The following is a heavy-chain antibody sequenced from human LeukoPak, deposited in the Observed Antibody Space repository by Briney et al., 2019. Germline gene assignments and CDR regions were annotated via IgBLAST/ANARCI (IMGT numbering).Heavy chain of an antibody. Sequence: GGSLRLSCAASGFTFDDYTMHWVRQAPGKGLEWVSLISWDGGSTYYADSVKGRFTISRDNSKNSLYLQMNSLRTEDTALYYCAKDIRRWLQLEGARGTGFDYWGQGTLVTVSS. D-gene: IGHD5-24*01. CDR1: GFTFDDYT. CDR3: AKDIRRWLQLEGARGTGFDY. J-gene: IGHJ4*02. V-gene: IGHV3-43*01. CDR2: ISWDGGST.